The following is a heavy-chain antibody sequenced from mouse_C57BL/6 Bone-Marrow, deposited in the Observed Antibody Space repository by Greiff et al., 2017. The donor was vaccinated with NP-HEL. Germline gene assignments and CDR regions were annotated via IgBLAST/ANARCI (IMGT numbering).Heavy chain of an antibody. D-gene: IGHD2-2*01. J-gene: IGHJ2*01. CDR3: TRLREYYFDY. CDR2: IRLKSDNYAT. V-gene: IGHV6-3*01. Sequence: VQLKQSGGGLVQPGGSMKLSCVASGFTFSNYWMNWVRQSPEKGLEWVAQIRLKSDNYATHYAESVKGRFTISRDDSKSSVYLQMNNLRAEDTGIYYCTRLREYYFDYWGQGTTLTVSS. CDR1: GFTFSNYW.